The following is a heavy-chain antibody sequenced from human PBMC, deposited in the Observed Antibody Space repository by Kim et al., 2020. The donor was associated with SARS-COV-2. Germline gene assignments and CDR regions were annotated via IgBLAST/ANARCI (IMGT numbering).Heavy chain of an antibody. J-gene: IGHJ6*02. CDR1: GFTFYTYA. CDR2: INSGGSI. Sequence: GGSLRLSCAASGFTFYTYAMTWVRQAPGKGLEWVSTINSGGSIHYADFVKGHFTISRDNSKSTLYLQMSSLRADDTAVYYCARTVTGGYYFNGLDVWGQG. D-gene: IGHD4-4*01. V-gene: IGHV3-23*01. CDR3: ARTVTGGYYFNGLDV.